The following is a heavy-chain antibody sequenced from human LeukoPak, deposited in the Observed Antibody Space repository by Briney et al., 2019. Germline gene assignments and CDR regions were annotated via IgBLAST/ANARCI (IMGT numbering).Heavy chain of an antibody. CDR3: ARSGCSGGSCYYYYGMDV. Sequence: GGSLRLSCAAPGFTFSSYAMSWVRQAPGKGLEWVSAISGSGGSTYYADSVKGRFTISRDNSKNTLYLQMNSLRAEDTAVYYCARSGCSGGSCYYYYGMDVWGQGTTVTVSS. V-gene: IGHV3-23*01. J-gene: IGHJ6*02. CDR1: GFTFSSYA. D-gene: IGHD2-15*01. CDR2: ISGSGGST.